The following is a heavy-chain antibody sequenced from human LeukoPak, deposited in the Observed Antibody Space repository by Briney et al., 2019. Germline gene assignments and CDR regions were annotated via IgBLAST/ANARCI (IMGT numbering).Heavy chain of an antibody. D-gene: IGHD6-19*01. CDR1: GYTFTSYY. CDR3: AREAVAGAFFDY. Sequence: GASVKVSCKASGYTFTSYYTHWVRQAPGQGLEWMGIINPSGGSTSYAQKFQGRVTMTRDTSTSTVYMELSSLRSEDTAVYYCAREAVAGAFFDYWGQGTLVTVSS. V-gene: IGHV1-46*01. CDR2: INPSGGST. J-gene: IGHJ4*02.